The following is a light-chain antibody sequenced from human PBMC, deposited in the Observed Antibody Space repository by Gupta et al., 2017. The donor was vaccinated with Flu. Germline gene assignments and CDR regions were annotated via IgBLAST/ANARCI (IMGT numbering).Light chain of an antibody. CDR2: SVS. Sequence: EIATTQSPATLSVFPGDRATLSCRASQSVRANFLAWYQQKPGQAPRLLMYSVSTRATGIPARFVGSGSGTEFTLTITSLQPEDFAVYYCQQHSDWPLTFGQGTKLEIK. V-gene: IGKV3-15*01. CDR3: QQHSDWPLT. J-gene: IGKJ2*01. CDR1: QSVRAN.